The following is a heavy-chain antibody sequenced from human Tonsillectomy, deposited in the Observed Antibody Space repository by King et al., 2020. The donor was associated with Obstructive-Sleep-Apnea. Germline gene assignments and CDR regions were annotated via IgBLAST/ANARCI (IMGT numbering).Heavy chain of an antibody. Sequence: QLQESGPGLVKPSETLSLTCSVSGGFISSYYWSWIRQPPGKGLPWIGYIYYSGSTNYNPSLESRVTISVDTSKNQFSLKLSSVTAADTAVYYCARVGYCSSTSCYDFDYWGQGTLVTVSS. J-gene: IGHJ4*02. CDR2: IYYSGST. D-gene: IGHD2-2*01. V-gene: IGHV4-59*01. CDR3: ARVGYCSSTSCYDFDY. CDR1: GGFISSYY.